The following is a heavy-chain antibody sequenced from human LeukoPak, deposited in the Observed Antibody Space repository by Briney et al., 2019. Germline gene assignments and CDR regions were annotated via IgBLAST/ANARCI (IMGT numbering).Heavy chain of an antibody. D-gene: IGHD4-17*01. V-gene: IGHV1-2*02. J-gene: IGHJ3*02. CDR2: VNPNSGAS. CDR1: GFTFTGYY. Sequence: ASVKVSCKASGFTFTGYYVHWVRQAPGQGLEWMGWVNPNSGASNWTHKFQGRVTMTGDTSVSTGSMELTSLRSDDTDTYYCARVSSAYGEDDAFDMWGQGTMVTVSS. CDR3: ARVSSAYGEDDAFDM.